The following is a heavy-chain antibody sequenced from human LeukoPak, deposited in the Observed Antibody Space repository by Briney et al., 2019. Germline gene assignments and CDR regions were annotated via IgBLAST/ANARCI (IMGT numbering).Heavy chain of an antibody. J-gene: IGHJ4*02. CDR1: GFTFSSYA. D-gene: IGHD3-3*01. CDR2: ISGSGGST. Sequence: QPGGSLRLSCAASGFTFSSYAMSWVRRAPGKGLEWVSAISGSGGSTYYADSVKGRFTISRDNSKNTLYLQKNSLRAEDTAVYYCVLGRYDFWSGPHYWGQGTLVTVSS. CDR3: VLGRYDFWSGPHY. V-gene: IGHV3-23*01.